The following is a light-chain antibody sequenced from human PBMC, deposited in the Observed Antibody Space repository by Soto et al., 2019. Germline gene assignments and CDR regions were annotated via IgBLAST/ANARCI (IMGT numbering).Light chain of an antibody. J-gene: IGKJ1*01. CDR2: GAS. CDR1: QSVSSSY. Sequence: EIVLTQSPGTLSLSPGERVTLSCRASQSVSSSYLAWYQQKPGQAPRLLIYGASTRATGIPDRFSGSGSGTDFTLTISRLEPEDFAVYYCQQYGNSPVTFGQGTKVDIK. CDR3: QQYGNSPVT. V-gene: IGKV3-20*01.